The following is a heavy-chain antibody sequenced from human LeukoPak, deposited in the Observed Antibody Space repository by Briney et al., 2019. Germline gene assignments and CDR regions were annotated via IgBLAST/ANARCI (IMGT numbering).Heavy chain of an antibody. Sequence: GGSLRLSCAASGFTFSSTWMSWVRQSPGKGLEWVANIRQDGSDRYYIDSVRGRFTISRDNAKNSLSLQMNSLRVEDTAVYYCARGHDYGDYVGGLFDYWGQGTLVTVSS. V-gene: IGHV3-7*01. CDR1: GFTFSSTW. CDR3: ARGHDYGDYVGGLFDY. CDR2: IRQDGSDR. J-gene: IGHJ4*02. D-gene: IGHD4-17*01.